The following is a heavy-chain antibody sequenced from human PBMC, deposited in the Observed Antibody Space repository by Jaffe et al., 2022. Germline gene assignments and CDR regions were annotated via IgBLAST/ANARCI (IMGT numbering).Heavy chain of an antibody. J-gene: IGHJ4*02. CDR3: ARLTKDYYDSSGYYEN. D-gene: IGHD3-22*01. CDR2: IIPILGIA. V-gene: IGHV1-69*02. Sequence: QVQLVQSGAEVKKPGSSVKVSCKASGGTFSSYTISWVRQAPGQGLEWMGRIIPILGIANYAQKFQGRVTITADKSTSTAYMELSSLRSEDTAVYYCARLTKDYYDSSGYYENWGQGTLVTVSS. CDR1: GGTFSSYT.